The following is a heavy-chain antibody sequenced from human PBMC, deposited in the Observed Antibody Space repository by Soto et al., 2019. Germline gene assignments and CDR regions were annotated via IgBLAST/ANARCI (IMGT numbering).Heavy chain of an antibody. CDR1: GGSISSGGYS. Sequence: TSETLSLTCAGSGGSISSGGYSWSWIRQPPGKGLEWIGYIYHSGSTYYNPSLKSRVTISVDRSKNQFSLKLSSVTDADTALYYCARVTDRWGQGTLVTVSS. CDR2: IYHSGST. V-gene: IGHV4-30-2*01. CDR3: ARVTDR. J-gene: IGHJ5*02.